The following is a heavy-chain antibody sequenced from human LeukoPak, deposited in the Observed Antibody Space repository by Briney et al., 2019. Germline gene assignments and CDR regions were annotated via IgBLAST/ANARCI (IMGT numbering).Heavy chain of an antibody. V-gene: IGHV1-46*01. CDR1: GYTFTSYY. J-gene: IGHJ4*02. Sequence: ASVKVSCKASGYTFTSYYMHWVRQAPGQGLEWMGIINPSDGSTSYAQKFQGRVTMTRDTSTSTVYMELSSLRSEDTAVYYCSGAILTGYYPHLDYWGQGTLVTVSS. CDR3: SGAILTGYYPHLDY. CDR2: INPSDGST. D-gene: IGHD3-9*01.